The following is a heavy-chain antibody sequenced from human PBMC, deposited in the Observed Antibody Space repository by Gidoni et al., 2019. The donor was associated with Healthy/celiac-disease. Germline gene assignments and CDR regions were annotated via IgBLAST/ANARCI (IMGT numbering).Heavy chain of an antibody. CDR3: ARGLRGRSSSWRGWFDP. CDR2: INHSGST. D-gene: IGHD6-13*01. CDR1: GGSFSGYY. Sequence: QVQLQQWSAGLLKPSETLSLTCAVYGGSFSGYYWSWIRQPPGKGLEWIGEINHSGSTNYNPSLKSRVTISVDTSKNQFSLKLSSVTAADTAVYYCARGLRGRSSSWRGWFDPWGQGTLVTVSS. J-gene: IGHJ5*02. V-gene: IGHV4-34*01.